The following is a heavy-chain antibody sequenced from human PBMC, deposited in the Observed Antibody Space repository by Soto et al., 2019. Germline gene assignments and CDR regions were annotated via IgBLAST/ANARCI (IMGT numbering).Heavy chain of an antibody. V-gene: IGHV1-18*04. D-gene: IGHD3-9*01. J-gene: IGHJ4*02. CDR1: GYTFNLYG. CDR2: ISGYNGNA. CDR3: ARILQTSRALGH. Sequence: QVQLVQSAGEVRKPGASVKVSCKTSGYTFNLYGMTWLRQVPGQGLEWMGWISGYNGNATYAQKFKGRVVLTIDTSTTTAHMELGSLTSDDTAVYYCARILQTSRALGHWGQGTLVTVSS.